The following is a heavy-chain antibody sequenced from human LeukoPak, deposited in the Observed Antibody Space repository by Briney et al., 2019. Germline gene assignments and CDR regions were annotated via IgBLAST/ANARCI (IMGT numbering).Heavy chain of an antibody. D-gene: IGHD6-13*01. Sequence: GGSLRLSCAVSGLTFNIAWMSRVRQAPGKGLEWVSGISWNSGSIGYADSVKGRFTISRDNAKNSLYLQMNSLRAEDTALYYCAKDRGGYSSSGDAFDIWGQGTMVTVSS. CDR3: AKDRGGYSSSGDAFDI. CDR1: GLTFNIAW. J-gene: IGHJ3*02. CDR2: ISWNSGSI. V-gene: IGHV3-9*01.